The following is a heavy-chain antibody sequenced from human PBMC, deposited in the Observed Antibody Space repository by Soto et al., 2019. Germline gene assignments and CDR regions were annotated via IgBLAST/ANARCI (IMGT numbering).Heavy chain of an antibody. CDR1: GDSFTNNW. V-gene: IGHV5-51*01. D-gene: IGHD4-4*01. Sequence: RGESLKISCMGSGDSFTNNWIGWVRQMPGKGLEWMGIIYPGDSDTRYSPSFQGQVTISADKSISTAYLQWSSLKASDTAMYYCARRSNSQYAMDVWGQGTTVTVSS. J-gene: IGHJ6*02. CDR3: ARRSNSQYAMDV. CDR2: IYPGDSDT.